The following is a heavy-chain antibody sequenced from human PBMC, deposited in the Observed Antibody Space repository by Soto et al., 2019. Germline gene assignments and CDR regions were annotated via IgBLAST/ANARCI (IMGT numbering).Heavy chain of an antibody. D-gene: IGHD2-15*01. CDR1: GFSLSTSGVG. J-gene: IGHJ6*02. CDR2: IYWDDDE. CDR3: AHKGGRGAGMDV. V-gene: IGHV2-5*05. Sequence: QNTLKESGPTLVKPTQTLTLTCTLSGFSLSTSGVGVAWIRQSPGKALEWLALIYWDDDERYGPSLKTRLTITKDTSKNQVVLTMTNMVPVDTATYYCAHKGGRGAGMDVWGQGTTVTVSS.